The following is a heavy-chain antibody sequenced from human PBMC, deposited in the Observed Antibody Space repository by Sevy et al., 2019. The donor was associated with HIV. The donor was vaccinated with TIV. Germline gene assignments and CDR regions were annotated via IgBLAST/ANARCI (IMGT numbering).Heavy chain of an antibody. D-gene: IGHD3-3*01. V-gene: IGHV3-7*03. CDR1: GFTFSSYW. CDR2: IKQDGSEK. CDR3: ARAPVLRFLEWTLMDV. Sequence: GGSLRLSCAASGFTFSSYWMSWVRQAPGKGLEWVANIKQDGSEKYYVDSVKGRFTISRDNAKNSLYLQMNSLRAEDTAVYYCARAPVLRFLEWTLMDVWGQGTTVTVSS. J-gene: IGHJ6*02.